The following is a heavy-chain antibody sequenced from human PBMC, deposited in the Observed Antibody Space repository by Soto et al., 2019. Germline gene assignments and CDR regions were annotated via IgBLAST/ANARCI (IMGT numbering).Heavy chain of an antibody. J-gene: IGHJ6*02. CDR1: GYTFSNFA. V-gene: IGHV1-3*01. Sequence: ASVKVSCKASGYTFSNFAMHWVRQAPGQRLEWMGWINAGNWNTKYSQKLQGRVTMTTDTSTSTAYMELRSLRSDDTAVYYCARDVTYYDFWSGTLGGYYYGMDVWGQGTTVTVSS. CDR3: ARDVTYYDFWSGTLGGYYYGMDV. D-gene: IGHD3-3*01. CDR2: INAGNWNT.